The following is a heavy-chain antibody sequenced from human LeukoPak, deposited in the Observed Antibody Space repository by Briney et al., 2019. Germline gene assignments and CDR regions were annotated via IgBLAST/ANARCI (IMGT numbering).Heavy chain of an antibody. Sequence: PSKTLSLTCTVSGGSISSYYWSWIRQPPGKGLEWIGYIYYSGSTNYNPSLKSRVTISVDTSKNQFSLKLSSVTAADTAVYYCARHGPYYYDSSGYYGGPFDYWGQGTLVTVSS. J-gene: IGHJ4*02. V-gene: IGHV4-59*08. CDR3: ARHGPYYYDSSGYYGGPFDY. D-gene: IGHD3-22*01. CDR2: IYYSGST. CDR1: GGSISSYY.